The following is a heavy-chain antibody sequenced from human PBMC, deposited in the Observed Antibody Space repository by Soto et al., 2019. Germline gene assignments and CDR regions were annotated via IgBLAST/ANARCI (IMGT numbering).Heavy chain of an antibody. CDR1: NASISNEPW. D-gene: IGHD3-10*01. Sequence: QVQLQESGPRLVKPSGTLSLTCAVSNASISNEPWWTWVRQSPGKGLEWIGEIFHSGSTNYNPSLRSRVTVSVDKSKNPFSLKLTSVTAADTAVYYCARINYHGFRNFDHWGQGTLVTVSS. J-gene: IGHJ4*02. CDR2: IFHSGST. CDR3: ARINYHGFRNFDH. V-gene: IGHV4-4*02.